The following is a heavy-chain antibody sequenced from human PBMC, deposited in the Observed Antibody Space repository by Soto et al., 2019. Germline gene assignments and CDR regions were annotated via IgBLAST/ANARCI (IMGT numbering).Heavy chain of an antibody. Sequence: QVQLQESGPGLVKPSQTLSLTCTVSGGSISSGDYYWSWIRQPPGKGLEWIGYIYYSGSTYYNPSLKRRVTISVDTSKNHFSLKLSSVTAADTAVYYCARGLKGPLWGWQQRAGYYFDYWGQGTLVTVSS. J-gene: IGHJ4*02. CDR3: ARGLKGPLWGWQQRAGYYFDY. CDR2: IYYSGST. V-gene: IGHV4-30-4*01. D-gene: IGHD3-10*01. CDR1: GGSISSGDYY.